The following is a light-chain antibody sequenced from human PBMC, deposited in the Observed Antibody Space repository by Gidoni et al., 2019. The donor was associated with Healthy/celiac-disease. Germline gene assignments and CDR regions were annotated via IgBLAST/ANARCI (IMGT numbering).Light chain of an antibody. CDR2: EGS. J-gene: IGLJ3*02. CDR3: CSYAGSSTGV. V-gene: IGLV2-23*01. CDR1: SSDVGGYNL. Sequence: QSALTQPASVSWSPGQSITIACTGTSSDVGGYNLVSWYQQHPGKAPKLMIYEGSKRPSGVSNRFSGSKSGNTASLTISGLQAEDEADYYCCSYAGSSTGVFGGGTKLTVL.